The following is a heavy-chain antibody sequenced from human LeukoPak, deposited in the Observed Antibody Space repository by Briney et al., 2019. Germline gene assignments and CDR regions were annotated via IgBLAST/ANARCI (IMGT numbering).Heavy chain of an antibody. J-gene: IGHJ2*01. CDR1: GYTFTSYY. CDR3: ASGSVTYYYDSSGYSLRRYFDL. V-gene: IGHV1-46*01. Sequence: ASVKVSCKASGYTFTSYYMHWVRQAPVQGLEWMGIINPSGGSTSYAQKFQGRVTMTRDTSTSTVYMELSSLRSEDTAVYYCASGSVTYYYDSSGYSLRRYFDLWGRGTLVTVSS. CDR2: INPSGGST. D-gene: IGHD3-22*01.